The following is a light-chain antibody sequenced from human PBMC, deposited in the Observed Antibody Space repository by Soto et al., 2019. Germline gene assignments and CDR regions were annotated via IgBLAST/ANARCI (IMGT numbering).Light chain of an antibody. V-gene: IGLV2-14*01. J-gene: IGLJ1*01. CDR3: SSYTSSNTLV. Sequence: QSALTQPASVSGSPGQSITISCTGGSSDIGGYNYVSWFQQHPGKAPKLMIYEVTNRPSGVSSRFSGSKSGSTASLTISGLQAEDESDYYCSSYTSSNTLVFGTGTKLTVL. CDR1: SSDIGGYNY. CDR2: EVT.